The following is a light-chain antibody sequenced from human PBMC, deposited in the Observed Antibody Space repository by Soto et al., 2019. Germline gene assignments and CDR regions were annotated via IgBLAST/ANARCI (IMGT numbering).Light chain of an antibody. CDR3: SSYTGTSTPFV. CDR1: SSDVVNYNF. CDR2: DVS. J-gene: IGLJ1*01. Sequence: QSALTQPASVSGSPGQSITISCTGTSSDVVNYNFVSWYQHLPGKAPKLILYDVSARPSGISDRFSGSKSGNTASLTISGLQADDEADYYCSSYTGTSTPFVLGTGTKLTVL. V-gene: IGLV2-14*03.